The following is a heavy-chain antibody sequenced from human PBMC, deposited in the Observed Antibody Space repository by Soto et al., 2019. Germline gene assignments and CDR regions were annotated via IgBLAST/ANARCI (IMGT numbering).Heavy chain of an antibody. Sequence: GGSLRLSCAASGFTFSSYAMSWVRQAPGKGLEWVSAISGSGGSTYYADSVKGRFTISRDNSKNTLYLQMNSLRAEDTAVYYCARGATLYYYDSSGYYPSDYFDYWGQGTLVTVSS. CDR3: ARGATLYYYDSSGYYPSDYFDY. D-gene: IGHD3-22*01. V-gene: IGHV3-23*01. CDR2: ISGSGGST. CDR1: GFTFSSYA. J-gene: IGHJ4*02.